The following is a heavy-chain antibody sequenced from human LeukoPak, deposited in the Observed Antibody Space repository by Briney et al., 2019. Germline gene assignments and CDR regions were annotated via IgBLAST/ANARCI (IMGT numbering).Heavy chain of an antibody. CDR3: ARVSGFERKDSFSY. V-gene: IGHV1-8*01. CDR1: AYTFTSYD. Sequence: ASVKVSCKASAYTFTSYDINWVRQATGQGLEWMGWMNPNSGNTGYAQRFQGRVTMTRDKYISTDYMELSNLTSEDTAVYFCARVSGFERKDSFSYWGQGTLVTVSS. CDR2: MNPNSGNT. D-gene: IGHD5-12*01. J-gene: IGHJ4*02.